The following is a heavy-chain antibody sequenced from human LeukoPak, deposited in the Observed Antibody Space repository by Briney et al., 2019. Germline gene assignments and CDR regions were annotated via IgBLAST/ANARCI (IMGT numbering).Heavy chain of an antibody. CDR2: INEDGSGK. Sequence: GGSLRLSCVSSGFTFSNYWMKWVRQAPGKGLEWVASINEDGSGKFSVGSVKDRITISRDNTRNSLDLQINSLTVEDTAIYYCARDDGDVWGTGTTVTVSS. CDR3: ARDDGDV. CDR1: GFTFSNYW. V-gene: IGHV3-7*01. J-gene: IGHJ6*04.